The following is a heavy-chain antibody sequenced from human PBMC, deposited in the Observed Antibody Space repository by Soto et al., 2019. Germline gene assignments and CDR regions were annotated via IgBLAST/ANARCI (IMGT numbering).Heavy chain of an antibody. J-gene: IGHJ4*02. D-gene: IGHD2-15*01. V-gene: IGHV3-33*01. CDR3: ARDGWVVVAGLDY. CDR2: MWYDGSNK. Sequence: QVQLVESGGGVVQPGRSLRLSCAASGFIFSTYGMHWVRQAPGKGLERVAGMWYDGSNKYYADSVKGRFTISRDNSKNTLYLQMNSLRAEDTAVYYCARDGWVVVAGLDYWGQGTLVTVSS. CDR1: GFIFSTYG.